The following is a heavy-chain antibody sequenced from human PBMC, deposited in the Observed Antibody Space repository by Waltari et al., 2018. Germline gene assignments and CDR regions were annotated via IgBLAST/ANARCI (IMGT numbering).Heavy chain of an antibody. CDR2: ISYDGSNK. J-gene: IGHJ4*02. CDR1: GFTFSSYA. CDR3: ARATWDSSSWHAPDY. D-gene: IGHD6-13*01. V-gene: IGHV3-30-3*01. Sequence: QVQLVESGGGVVQPGRSLRLSCAASGFTFSSYAMHWVRQAPGKGLEWVAVISYDGSNKYYADSVKGRFTIYRDNSKNTLYLQMNSLRAEDTAVYYCARATWDSSSWHAPDYWGQGTLVTVSS.